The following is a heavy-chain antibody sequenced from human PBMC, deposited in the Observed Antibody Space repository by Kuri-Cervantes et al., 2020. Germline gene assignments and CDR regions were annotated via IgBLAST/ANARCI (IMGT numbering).Heavy chain of an antibody. CDR2: IYYSGST. J-gene: IGHJ4*02. CDR1: GGSISSYC. Sequence: SETLSLTCTVSGGSISSYCWSWIRQPPGKGLEWIGYIYYSGSTNYNPSLKSRDTISVDTSKNQFSLKLSSVTAADTAVYYCAGRQQLSPFDYWGQGTLVTVSS. D-gene: IGHD6-13*01. V-gene: IGHV4-59*13. CDR3: AGRQQLSPFDY.